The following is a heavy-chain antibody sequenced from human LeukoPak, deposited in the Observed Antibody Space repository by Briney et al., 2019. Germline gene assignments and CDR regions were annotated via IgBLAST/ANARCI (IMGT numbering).Heavy chain of an antibody. Sequence: ASVKVSCKASGYTFTNYFMHWVRQAPGQGLEWMGWVTPYSGNTAYAQKFQGRVTMTTNTSISTAYMELNSLTSDDTAVYFCTRSGATRGYYGAYWGQGTLVTVSS. J-gene: IGHJ4*02. CDR1: GYTFTNYF. CDR2: VTPYSGNT. CDR3: TRSGATRGYYGAY. D-gene: IGHD3-22*01. V-gene: IGHV1-8*02.